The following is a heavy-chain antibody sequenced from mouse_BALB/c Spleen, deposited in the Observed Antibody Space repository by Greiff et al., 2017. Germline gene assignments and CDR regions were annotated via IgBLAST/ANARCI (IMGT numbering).Heavy chain of an antibody. CDR3: ARHGDYYGSSYDWYFDV. CDR2: ISNGGGST. D-gene: IGHD1-1*01. CDR1: GFTFSSYT. V-gene: IGHV5-12-2*01. Sequence: EVQVVESGGGLVQPGGSLKLSCAASGFTFSSYTMSWVRQTPEKRLEWVAYISNGGGSTYYPDTVKGRFTISRDNAKNTLYLQMSSLKSEDTAMYYCARHGDYYGSSYDWYFDVWGAGTTVTVSS. J-gene: IGHJ1*01.